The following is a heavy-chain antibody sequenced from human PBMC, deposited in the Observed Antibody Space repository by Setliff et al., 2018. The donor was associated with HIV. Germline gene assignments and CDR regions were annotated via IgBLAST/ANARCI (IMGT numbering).Heavy chain of an antibody. CDR3: ASRIQLWSSEYYFDY. Sequence: GASVKVSCKASGGTFSSYAINWVRQAPGQGLGWMGGIIPMFGTLNFAQKFQGRVTITTDESTSTAYMELSSLRSEDTAVYYCASRIQLWSSEYYFDYWGQGTLVTVSS. V-gene: IGHV1-69*05. CDR1: GGTFSSYA. J-gene: IGHJ4*02. D-gene: IGHD5-18*01. CDR2: IIPMFGTL.